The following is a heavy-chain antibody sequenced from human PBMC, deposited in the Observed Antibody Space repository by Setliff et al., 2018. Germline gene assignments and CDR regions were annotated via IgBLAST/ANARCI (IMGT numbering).Heavy chain of an antibody. D-gene: IGHD3-16*01. V-gene: IGHV3-11*01. CDR2: IHDSGNPT. CDR1: GFTFSNYY. J-gene: IGHJ4*02. CDR3: ARTTGYRLEGDFDY. Sequence: PGGSLRLSCAASGFTFSNYYMTWIRQAPGKGLEWISYIHDSGNPTYYYLDSVKGRFTVSRDNAKNSLYLQMTSLRAEDTAIYYCARTTGYRLEGDFDYWGQGTLVTVSS.